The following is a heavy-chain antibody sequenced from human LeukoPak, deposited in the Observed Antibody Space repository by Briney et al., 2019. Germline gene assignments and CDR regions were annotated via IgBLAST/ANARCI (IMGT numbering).Heavy chain of an antibody. CDR3: AKSRSSGSYYDPFDY. D-gene: IGHD1-26*01. J-gene: IGHJ4*02. Sequence: GGSLRLSCAASGFTFSNNAMSWVRQAPGKGLQWVSGISGSGGSTFYADSVKGRFTISRDNSKNTLYLQLNTLRAEDTAVYYCAKSRSSGSYYDPFDYWGQGALVTVSS. CDR1: GFTFSNNA. V-gene: IGHV3-23*01. CDR2: ISGSGGST.